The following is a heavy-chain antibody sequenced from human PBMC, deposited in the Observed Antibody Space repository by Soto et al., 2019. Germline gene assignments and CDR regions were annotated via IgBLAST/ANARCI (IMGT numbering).Heavy chain of an antibody. V-gene: IGHV3-11*05. CDR2: ISSSSSYT. CDR1: GFTFSDYY. J-gene: IGHJ4*02. Sequence: PGGSLRLSCAASGFTFSDYYMSWIRQAPGKGLEWVSYISSSSSYTNYADSVKGRFTISRDNAKNSLYLQMNSLRAEDTAVYYCATGYSSGWYGDYYFDYWGQGTLVTVSS. D-gene: IGHD6-19*01. CDR3: ATGYSSGWYGDYYFDY.